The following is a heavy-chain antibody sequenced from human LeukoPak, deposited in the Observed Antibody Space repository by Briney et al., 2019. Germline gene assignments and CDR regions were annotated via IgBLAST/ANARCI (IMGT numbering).Heavy chain of an antibody. V-gene: IGHV1-18*04. CDR2: ISAYDGDT. CDR1: GYTFISYG. J-gene: IGHJ4*02. D-gene: IGHD6-13*01. Sequence: ASAKVSCKASGYTFISYGISWVRQAPGQGLEWMGWISAYDGDTNYVQNLQGRVTMTTDTSTSTAYMELRSLRSDDTAVYYCARIAEYHLARHFDYWGQGTLVTVSS. CDR3: ARIAEYHLARHFDY.